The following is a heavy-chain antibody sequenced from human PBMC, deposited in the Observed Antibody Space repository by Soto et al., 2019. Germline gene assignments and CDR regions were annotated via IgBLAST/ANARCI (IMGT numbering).Heavy chain of an antibody. CDR3: ARERGGGYFDY. D-gene: IGHD3-16*01. Sequence: QVQLVQSGAEVKKPGASVKVSCKASGYTFTSYDINWVRQATGQGLEWMGWMNPNSNNTGYAQKFQGRPPKTRNTPKSTASMELSSLRTGEPAVYFCARERGGGYFDYWGQGTLVTVSS. CDR2: MNPNSNNT. CDR1: GYTFTSYD. V-gene: IGHV1-8*01. J-gene: IGHJ4*02.